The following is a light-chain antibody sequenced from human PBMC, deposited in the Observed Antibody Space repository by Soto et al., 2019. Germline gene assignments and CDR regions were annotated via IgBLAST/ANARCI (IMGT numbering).Light chain of an antibody. CDR1: QSVSRN. J-gene: IGKJ3*01. CDR3: LQYGRSPIST. Sequence: EVVLTQSPATLSVSPGDRATLSCRASQSVSRNLAWYQQKPGQAPRLLIYGASTRATGVPARFSGSGSGTEFTLSINRLEPEDFAVYYCLQYGRSPISTFGPGTKVEIK. V-gene: IGKV3-20*01. CDR2: GAS.